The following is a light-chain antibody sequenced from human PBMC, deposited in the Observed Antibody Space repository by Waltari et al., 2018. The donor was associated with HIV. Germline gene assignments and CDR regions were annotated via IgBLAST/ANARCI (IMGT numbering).Light chain of an antibody. V-gene: IGLV3-21*02. J-gene: IGLJ2*01. CDR3: QVWDRSYKEAV. Sequence: SYVLTQAPSVSVAPGQTATISCGNIGRNSVQCYRQKPGRAPLLLVLDDVDRSSGIPARFSGARSGERATLTISGVEAGDEADDYCQVWDRSYKEAVFGGGT. CDR2: DDV. CDR1: NIGRNS.